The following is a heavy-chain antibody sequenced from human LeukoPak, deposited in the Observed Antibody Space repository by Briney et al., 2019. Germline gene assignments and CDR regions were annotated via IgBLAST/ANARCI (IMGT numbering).Heavy chain of an antibody. J-gene: IGHJ4*02. D-gene: IGHD6-19*01. CDR2: ISAYDGTR. Sequence: GASVKVSCKASGYTFTNYGITWVRQAPGQGLEWMGWISAYDGTRNYALKHEDRVTMTTDTSTSTAYMELRGPRSDDTAVYYCARRSTLYSSGRFYFDYWGQGTLVTVSS. CDR3: ARRSTLYSSGRFYFDY. V-gene: IGHV1-18*01. CDR1: GYTFTNYG.